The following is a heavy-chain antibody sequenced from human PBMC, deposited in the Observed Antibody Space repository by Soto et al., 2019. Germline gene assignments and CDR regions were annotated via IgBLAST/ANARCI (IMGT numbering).Heavy chain of an antibody. CDR2: ISGSGGST. CDR3: AKDPNSGSYSGWFDP. D-gene: IGHD1-26*01. CDR1: GFTLSSYA. V-gene: IGHV3-23*01. Sequence: PGGSLRLSCAASGFTLSSYAMSWVRQAPGKGLEWVSAISGSGGSTYYADSVKGRFTISRDNSKNTLYLQMNSLRAEDTAVYYCAKDPNSGSYSGWFDPWGQGTLVTVSS. J-gene: IGHJ5*02.